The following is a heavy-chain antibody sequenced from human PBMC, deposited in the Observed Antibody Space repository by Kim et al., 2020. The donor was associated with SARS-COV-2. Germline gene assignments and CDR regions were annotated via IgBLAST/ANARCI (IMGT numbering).Heavy chain of an antibody. CDR1: GFSFSSSW. V-gene: IGHV3-74*01. CDR3: VRSRYSATWFDP. J-gene: IGHJ5*02. Sequence: GGSLRLSCAASGFSFSSSWMDWVRQAPGKGLVWVSRINSDGSIINYADSVKGRFTISRDNAKNTLYLQMDSLRADDTAVYYCVRSRYSATWFDPWGQGTLVTVSS. CDR2: INSDGSII. D-gene: IGHD2-15*01.